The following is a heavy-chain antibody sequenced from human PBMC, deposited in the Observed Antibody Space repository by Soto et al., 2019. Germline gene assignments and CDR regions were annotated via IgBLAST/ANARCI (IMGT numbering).Heavy chain of an antibody. CDR1: GGSISSYY. V-gene: IGHV4-59*01. Sequence: SETLSLTCTVSGGSISSYYWSWIRQPPGKGLEWIGYIYYSGSTNYNPSLKSRVTISVDTSKNQFSLKLSSVTAADTAVYYCARTKAARKRGLTSYGMDVWGQGTTVTVSS. CDR3: ARTKAARKRGLTSYGMDV. CDR2: IYYSGST. D-gene: IGHD7-27*01. J-gene: IGHJ6*02.